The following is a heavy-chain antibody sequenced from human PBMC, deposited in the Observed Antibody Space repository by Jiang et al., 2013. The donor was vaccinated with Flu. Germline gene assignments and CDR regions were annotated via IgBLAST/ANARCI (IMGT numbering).Heavy chain of an antibody. CDR2: IYYSGST. CDR3: ARRPDALGLELSPFDY. J-gene: IGHJ4*02. CDR1: GGSISSSSYY. V-gene: IGHV4-39*01. D-gene: IGHD1-7*01. Sequence: LLKPSETLSLTCTVSGGSISSSSYYWGWIRQPPGKGLEWIGSIYYSGSTYYNPSLKSRVTISVDTSKNQFSLKLSSVTAADTAVYYCARRPDALGLELSPFDYWGQG.